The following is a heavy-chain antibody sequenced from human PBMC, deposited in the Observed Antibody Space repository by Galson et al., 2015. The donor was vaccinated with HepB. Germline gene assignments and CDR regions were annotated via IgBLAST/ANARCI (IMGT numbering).Heavy chain of an antibody. V-gene: IGHV1-24*01. D-gene: IGHD2-2*01. CDR3: ATAPSGGYVPPDH. J-gene: IGHJ4*02. Sequence: SVKVSCKVSGYTLTELSIHWVRQAPGKGLQSMGSFDPADGGTVFAQNFEGRVTMTEDTSTDTAYMELSSLRSEDTAVYYCATAPSGGYVPPDHWGQGTLVTVSS. CDR2: FDPADGGT. CDR1: GYTLTELS.